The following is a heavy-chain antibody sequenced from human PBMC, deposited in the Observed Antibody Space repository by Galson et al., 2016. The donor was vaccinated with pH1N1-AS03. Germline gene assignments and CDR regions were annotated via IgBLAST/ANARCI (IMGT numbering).Heavy chain of an antibody. J-gene: IGHJ4*02. CDR3: AKLSLGYCAY. CDR2: IAGGGVTT. CDR1: GFTFSSYA. D-gene: IGHD2-15*01. V-gene: IGHV3-23*01. Sequence: SLRLSCAASGFTFSSYAMGWVRQAPGKGLEWVSAIAGGGVTTYYADSVKGRFTISRDNSKNTLYLRINSLRAEDTAIYYCAKLSLGYCAYWGQGTLVTVSS.